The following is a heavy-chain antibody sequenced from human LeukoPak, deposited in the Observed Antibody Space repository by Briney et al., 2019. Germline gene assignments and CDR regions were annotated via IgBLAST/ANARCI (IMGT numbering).Heavy chain of an antibody. D-gene: IGHD2-21*02. CDR2: IGTTADNYAT. CDR1: GFTFSGSA. V-gene: IGHV3-73*01. CDR3: SGVVTTLYY. Sequence: PGGSLRLSRAASGFTFSGSAIHWVRQASGKGLEWVGRIGTTADNYATAYAASVKGRFTISRDDSKNTAYLQMNSLKTEDTAVYYCSGVVTTLYYWGQGTLVTVSS. J-gene: IGHJ4*02.